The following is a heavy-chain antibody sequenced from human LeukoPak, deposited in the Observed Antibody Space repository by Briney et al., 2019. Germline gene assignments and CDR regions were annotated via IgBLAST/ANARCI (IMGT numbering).Heavy chain of an antibody. D-gene: IGHD3-22*01. CDR3: ARGRGSSGYFRY. J-gene: IGHJ4*02. CDR1: GGSFSGYY. Sequence: SSETLSLTCAVYGGSFSGYYWSWIRQPPGKGLEWIGEINHSGSTNYNPSLKSRVTISVDTSKNQFSLKLSSVTAADTAAYYCARGRGSSGYFRYWGQGTLVTVSS. V-gene: IGHV4-34*01. CDR2: INHSGST.